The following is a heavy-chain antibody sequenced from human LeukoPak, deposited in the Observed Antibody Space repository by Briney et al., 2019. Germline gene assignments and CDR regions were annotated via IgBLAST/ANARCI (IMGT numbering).Heavy chain of an antibody. J-gene: IGHJ4*02. CDR3: VRDYNWVFDY. CDR1: GFIFANEP. D-gene: IGHD1-20*01. CDR2: IRSDTKTI. V-gene: IGHV3-48*01. Sequence: GGSLRLSCAASGFIFANEPMNWVRRTPGKGLEWVAHIRSDTKTIVYADSVKGQFTISRDNARDSLSLQMNSLRVEDTAVYYCVRDYNWVFDYWGQGALVTVSS.